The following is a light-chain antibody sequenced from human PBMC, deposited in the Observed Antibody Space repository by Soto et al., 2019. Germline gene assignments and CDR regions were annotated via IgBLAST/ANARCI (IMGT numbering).Light chain of an antibody. J-gene: IGLJ1*01. CDR2: EVT. V-gene: IGLV2-14*01. CDR1: SSDVGASNY. CDR3: SSYTNINTRACV. Sequence: QSALTQPASVSGSPGQSITISCTGTSSDVGASNYVSWYQQHPGKVPKLIIYEVTDRPSGVSNRFSGSKSGNTASLTISGLQAEDEAEYYCSSYTNINTRACVFGTGTKLTVL.